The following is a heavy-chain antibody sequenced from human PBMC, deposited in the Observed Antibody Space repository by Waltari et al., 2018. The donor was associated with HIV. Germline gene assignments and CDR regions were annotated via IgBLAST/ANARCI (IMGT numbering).Heavy chain of an antibody. J-gene: IGHJ4*02. Sequence: QLQLQESGSGLVKPSQTLSLTCAVSGGSISSGGYSWSWIRQPPGRGLEWIGYHYHSGCTYYNPSLKSRVTISVDRSKNQFSLELSSVTAADTAVYYCASYYDSSGYYYYFDYWGQGTLVTVSS. D-gene: IGHD3-22*01. CDR2: HYHSGCT. CDR3: ASYYDSSGYYYYFDY. CDR1: GGSISSGGYS. V-gene: IGHV4-30-2*01.